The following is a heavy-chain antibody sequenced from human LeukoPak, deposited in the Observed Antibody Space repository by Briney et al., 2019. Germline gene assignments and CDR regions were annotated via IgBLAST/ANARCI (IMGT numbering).Heavy chain of an antibody. J-gene: IGHJ4*02. Sequence: PGGSLRLSCAASGFTFSDYYMSWIRQAPGKGLEWVSYISSSGSTIYCADSVKGRFTISRDNAKNSLYLQMNSLRAEDTAVYYCARTKWLKKPDGGFDYWGQGTLVTVSS. CDR3: ARTKWLKKPDGGFDY. CDR2: ISSSGSTI. D-gene: IGHD3-22*01. V-gene: IGHV3-11*01. CDR1: GFTFSDYY.